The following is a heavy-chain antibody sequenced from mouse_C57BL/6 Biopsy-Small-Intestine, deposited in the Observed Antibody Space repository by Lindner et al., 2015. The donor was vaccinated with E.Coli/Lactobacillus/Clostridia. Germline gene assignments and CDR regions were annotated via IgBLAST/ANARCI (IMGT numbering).Heavy chain of an antibody. CDR2: IYPGNGDT. Sequence: VQLQESGAELVKPGASVRISCKASGYAFSNYWMNWVKQRPGKGLEWIGQIYPGNGDTNYNGKFKGKATLTADKSSNTAYMQLSSLTSEDSAVYFCARTVADWYFDVWGTGTTVTVSS. J-gene: IGHJ1*03. V-gene: IGHV1-80*01. CDR1: GYAFSNYW. CDR3: ARTVADWYFDV. D-gene: IGHD1-1*01.